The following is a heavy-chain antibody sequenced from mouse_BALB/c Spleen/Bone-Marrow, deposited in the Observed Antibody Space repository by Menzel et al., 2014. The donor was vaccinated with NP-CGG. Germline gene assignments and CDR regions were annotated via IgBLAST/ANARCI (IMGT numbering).Heavy chain of an antibody. CDR3: ARPLYYYGSSPFYAMDY. CDR2: ISSGGGST. J-gene: IGHJ4*01. Sequence: EVMLVESGGGLVKPGGSLKLSCAASGFAFSSYDMSWVRQTPEKRLEWVAYISSGGGSTYYPDTVKGRFTISGDNAKNTLYLQMSSLKSEDTAMYYCARPLYYYGSSPFYAMDYWGQGTSVTVSS. CDR1: GFAFSSYD. V-gene: IGHV5-12-1*01. D-gene: IGHD1-1*01.